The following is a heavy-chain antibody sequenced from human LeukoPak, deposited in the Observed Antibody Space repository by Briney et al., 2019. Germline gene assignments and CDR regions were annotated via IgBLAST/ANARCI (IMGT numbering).Heavy chain of an antibody. V-gene: IGHV4-59*08. Sequence: SETLSLTCTVSGGSISSYYWSWIRQPPGKGLEWIGYIYYSGGTNYNPSLKSRVTISVDTSKNQFSLKLSSVTAADTAVYYCARRMYYYDSSGYGGYWLDPWGQGTLVTVSS. CDR2: IYYSGGT. CDR1: GGSISSYY. CDR3: ARRMYYYDSSGYGGYWLDP. J-gene: IGHJ5*02. D-gene: IGHD3-22*01.